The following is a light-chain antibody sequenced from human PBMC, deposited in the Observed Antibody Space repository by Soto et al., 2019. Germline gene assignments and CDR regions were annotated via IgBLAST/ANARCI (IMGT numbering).Light chain of an antibody. Sequence: QSALTQPASVSGSPGQSITISCTGTSSDVGSYNLVSWYQQHPGKAPKLMIYEGSKRPSGVSNRFSGSKSGNTASLTISGLQAEDEADYYCCSYAGSSTFFYVVFGGGTKLT. V-gene: IGLV2-23*03. CDR2: EGS. CDR1: SSDVGSYNL. CDR3: CSYAGSSTFFYVV. J-gene: IGLJ2*01.